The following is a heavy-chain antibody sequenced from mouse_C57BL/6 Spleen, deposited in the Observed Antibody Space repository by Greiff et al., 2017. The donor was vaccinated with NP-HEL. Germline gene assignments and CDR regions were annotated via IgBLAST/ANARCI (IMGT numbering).Heavy chain of an antibody. J-gene: IGHJ4*01. CDR3: ARPKDGYYAMDY. CDR2: ISSGGSYT. Sequence: EVNVVESGGDLVKPGGSLKLSCAASGFTFSSYGMSWVRQTPDKRLEWVATISSGGSYTYYPDSVKGRFTISRDNAKKTLYLQLSSLKSEDTAMYYCARPKDGYYAMDYWGQRTSVTVSS. D-gene: IGHD2-3*01. CDR1: GFTFSSYG. V-gene: IGHV5-6*01.